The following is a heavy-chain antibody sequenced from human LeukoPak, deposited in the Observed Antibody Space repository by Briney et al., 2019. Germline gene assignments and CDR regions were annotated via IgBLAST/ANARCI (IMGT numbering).Heavy chain of an antibody. V-gene: IGHV4-39*07. J-gene: IGHJ4*02. Sequence: SETLSLTCTVSGGSISSSTYYWGWIRQPPGQGLEWIGSVHYSGGTYYNPSLKSRVTISVDTSRNQFSLKLRSVTAADTAVYYCARDYKSGWIGAWDYRGLGALVTVSS. CDR3: ARDYKSGWIGAWDY. CDR2: VHYSGGT. D-gene: IGHD6-19*01. CDR1: GGSISSSTYY.